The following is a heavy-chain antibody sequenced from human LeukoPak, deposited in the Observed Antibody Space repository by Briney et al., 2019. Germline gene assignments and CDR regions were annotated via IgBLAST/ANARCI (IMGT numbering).Heavy chain of an antibody. Sequence: SETLSLTCAVSGYSISSGYYWGWIRQPPGKGLEWIGSIYHSGSTYYNPSLKSRVTISVDTSKNQFSLKLSSVTAADTAVYYCARQGGDYFYYWGQGTLVTVSS. CDR2: IYHSGST. V-gene: IGHV4-38-2*01. CDR3: ARQGGDYFYY. D-gene: IGHD1-26*01. J-gene: IGHJ4*02. CDR1: GYSISSGYY.